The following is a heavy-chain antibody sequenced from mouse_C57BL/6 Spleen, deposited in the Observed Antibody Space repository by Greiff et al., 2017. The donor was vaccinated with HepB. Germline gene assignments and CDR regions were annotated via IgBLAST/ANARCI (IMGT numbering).Heavy chain of an antibody. J-gene: IGHJ3*01. V-gene: IGHV5-4*03. D-gene: IGHD2-5*01. CDR2: ISDGGSYT. CDR3: ASDSNWFAY. Sequence: DVMLVESGGGLVKPGGSLKLSCAASGFTFSSYAMSWVRQTPEKRLEWVATISDGGSYTYYPDNVKGRFTISRDNAKNNLYLQMSHLKSEDTAMYYCASDSNWFAYWGQGTLVTVSA. CDR1: GFTFSSYA.